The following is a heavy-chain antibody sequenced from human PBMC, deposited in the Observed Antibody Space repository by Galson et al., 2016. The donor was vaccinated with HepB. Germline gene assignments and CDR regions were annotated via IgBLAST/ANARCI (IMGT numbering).Heavy chain of an antibody. CDR2: VSPTKYNA. Sequence: QSGAEVKKPGESLQISCKTSGYIFTNYWIAWVRQMPGKGLDWMGIVSPTKYNARYSPSVHGHVTISVDRSINTAFLQWDSLKASDTGMYYCARLTQRPTRYFDYWGQGTLVIVSS. CDR3: ARLTQRPTRYFDY. D-gene: IGHD5-24*01. J-gene: IGHJ4*02. V-gene: IGHV5-51*01. CDR1: GYIFTNYW.